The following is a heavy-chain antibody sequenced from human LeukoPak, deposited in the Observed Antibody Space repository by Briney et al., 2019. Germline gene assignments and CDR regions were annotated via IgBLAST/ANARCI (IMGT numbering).Heavy chain of an antibody. CDR2: IYYSGST. CDR3: ARDRLGLPVDY. D-gene: IGHD3-16*01. V-gene: IGHV4-59*01. Sequence: SETLSLTCSGSGGSISTYYWTWIRQPPGKGPEWIGYIYYSGSTNYNPSLKSRVTMSVDTSKNQFSLKLNSVTAADTAVYYCARDRLGLPVDYWGRGTLVIVSS. J-gene: IGHJ4*02. CDR1: GGSISTYY.